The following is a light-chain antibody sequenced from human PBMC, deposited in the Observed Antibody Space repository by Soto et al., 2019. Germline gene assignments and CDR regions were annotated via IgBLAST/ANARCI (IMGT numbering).Light chain of an antibody. CDR1: QVISTS. J-gene: IGKJ5*01. CDR2: AAS. V-gene: IGKV1-9*01. Sequence: DLQMSRSPSTLSGSVGDRNTITCRASQVISTSLAWYQVKPGKAPKLLIYAASTLESGVPSRFSATVSGTEFSLTITSLQPEDFATYYCQQLFDSPFTFGQGTRLEIK. CDR3: QQLFDSPFT.